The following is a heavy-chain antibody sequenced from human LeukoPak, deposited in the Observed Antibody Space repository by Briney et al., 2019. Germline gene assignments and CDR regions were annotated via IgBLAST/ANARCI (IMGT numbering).Heavy chain of an antibody. J-gene: IGHJ4*02. CDR3: ARAPSSGWSK. V-gene: IGHV3-48*03. D-gene: IGHD6-19*01. Sequence: GGSLRLSCAASGFTFSSYAMTWVRQAPGKGLEWVSYISSSGSTIYYADSVKGRFTISRDNAKNSLYLQMNSLRAEDTAVYYCARAPSSGWSKWGQGTLVTVSS. CDR2: ISSSGSTI. CDR1: GFTFSSYA.